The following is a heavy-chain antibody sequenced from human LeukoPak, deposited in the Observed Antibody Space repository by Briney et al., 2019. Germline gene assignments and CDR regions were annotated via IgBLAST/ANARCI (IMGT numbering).Heavy chain of an antibody. Sequence: ASVKVSCKASGYTFTSYYLYWVRQAPGQGLEWMGVINPSGGSTTSAHKFQGRVTMTRDKSTSIVYMELRRLRSEDRAVYYCARGPGPADDGGGYCFDYGGQGTLVTVSS. D-gene: IGHD3-22*01. CDR3: ARGPGPADDGGGYCFDY. CDR1: GYTFTSYY. V-gene: IGHV1-46*01. J-gene: IGHJ4*02. CDR2: INPSGGST.